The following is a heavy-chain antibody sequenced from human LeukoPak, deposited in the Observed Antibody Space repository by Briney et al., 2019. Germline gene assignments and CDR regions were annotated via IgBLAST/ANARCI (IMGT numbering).Heavy chain of an antibody. Sequence: AGSLRLSCAASGFTFSSYAMSWVRETRGTGLEWVLAISGSDGGTSYAVSMNGRVTSSSDNSKNTLYPQMNSPRAADTAVYYCAKGASAHCSGVRCYWFDYWGQGSLVTVSS. J-gene: IGHJ4*02. D-gene: IGHD2-15*01. CDR3: AKGASAHCSGVRCYWFDY. CDR1: GFTFSSYA. CDR2: ISGSDGGT. V-gene: IGHV3-23*01.